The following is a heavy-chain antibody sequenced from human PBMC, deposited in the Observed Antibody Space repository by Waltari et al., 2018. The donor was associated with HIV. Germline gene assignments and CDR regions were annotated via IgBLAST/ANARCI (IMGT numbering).Heavy chain of an antibody. CDR1: GYTFTGYG. V-gene: IGHV1-18*01. Sequence: QVHLAQSGPEVKKPGASVKVSCKASGYTFTGYGVSWVRPAPGQGLEWMGWIRPYSSKTNYVQKFQDRVTMTTDTSTSTVYMELRGLRSDDTAMYYCARQGRITIFGVADQYYYGMDVWGQGTTVTVSS. CDR3: ARQGRITIFGVADQYYYGMDV. J-gene: IGHJ6*02. D-gene: IGHD3-3*01. CDR2: IRPYSSKT.